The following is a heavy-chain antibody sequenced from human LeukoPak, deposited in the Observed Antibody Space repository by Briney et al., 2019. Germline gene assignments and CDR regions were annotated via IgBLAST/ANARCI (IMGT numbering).Heavy chain of an antibody. CDR1: GFTFSNYA. CDR3: AKRFAGPRMRSEYYFDY. CDR2: PSGSGGKT. J-gene: IGHJ4*02. Sequence: GRSLRLSCAASGFTFSNYAMSWVRQAPGKGLEWDSSPSGSGGKTFYADSVTGRFTISRNTSKNTLYLQMNSLNAEYTAVYYCAKRFAGPRMRSEYYFDYWGQGALVSVSS. V-gene: IGHV3-23*01. D-gene: IGHD3-10*01.